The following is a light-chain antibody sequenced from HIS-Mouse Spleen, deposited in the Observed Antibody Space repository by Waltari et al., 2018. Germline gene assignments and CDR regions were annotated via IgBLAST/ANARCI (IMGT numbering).Light chain of an antibody. CDR3: SSYTSSSALRV. Sequence: QSALTQPASVSGSPGQSITISCTGTSSDVGGYNYVSWYQQHPGKAPKLMIYDVSNRPSGVSNRSSGSKSGTTASLTISGLQAEDEADYYCSSYTSSSALRVFGGGTKLTVL. CDR1: SSDVGGYNY. CDR2: DVS. J-gene: IGLJ3*02. V-gene: IGLV2-14*03.